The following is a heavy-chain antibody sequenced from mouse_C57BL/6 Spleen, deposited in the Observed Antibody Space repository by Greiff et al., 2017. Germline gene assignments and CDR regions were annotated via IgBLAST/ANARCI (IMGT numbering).Heavy chain of an antibody. D-gene: IGHD2-5*01. V-gene: IGHV1-54*01. CDR3: ARSGSNSWYFDV. CDR1: GYAFTNYL. CDR2: INPGSGGT. J-gene: IGHJ1*03. Sequence: QVQLQQSGAELVRPGTSVKVSCKASGYAFTNYLIEWVKQRPGQGLEWIGVINPGSGGTNYNEKFKGKATLTADKSSSTAYMQLSSLTSEDSAVYFCARSGSNSWYFDVWGTGTTVTVSS.